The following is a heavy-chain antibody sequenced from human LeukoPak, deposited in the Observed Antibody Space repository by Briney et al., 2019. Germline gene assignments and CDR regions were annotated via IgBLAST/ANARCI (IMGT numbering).Heavy chain of an antibody. Sequence: GRSLRLSCAASGFTFSSYWMSWVRQAPGKGLEWVANIKQDGSEKYYVDSVKGRFTISRDNAKNSLYLQMNSLRAEDTAVYYCARGATSYQYYFDYWGQGTLVTVSS. D-gene: IGHD2-2*01. CDR2: IKQDGSEK. CDR3: ARGATSYQYYFDY. J-gene: IGHJ4*02. CDR1: GFTFSSYW. V-gene: IGHV3-7*01.